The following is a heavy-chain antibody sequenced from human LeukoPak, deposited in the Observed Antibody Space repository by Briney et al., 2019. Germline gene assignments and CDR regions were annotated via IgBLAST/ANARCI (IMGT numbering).Heavy chain of an antibody. CDR2: INHSGST. V-gene: IGHV4-34*01. J-gene: IGHJ4*02. CDR3: ARGGPFYSSGCPLDY. CDR1: GGSFSGYY. D-gene: IGHD6-19*01. Sequence: PSETLSLTCAVYGGSFSGYYWSWIRQPPGKGLEWIGEINHSGSTNYNPSLKRRVTISVDTSKNQFSLKLSSVTAADTAVYYCARGGPFYSSGCPLDYWGQGTLVTVSS.